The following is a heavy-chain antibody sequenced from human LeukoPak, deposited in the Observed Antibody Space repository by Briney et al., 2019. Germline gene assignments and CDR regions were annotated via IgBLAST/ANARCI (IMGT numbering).Heavy chain of an antibody. Sequence: SQTLSLTCVISGDSVSSNSAAWNWIRQSPSRGLEWLGRTYYRSKWYYHYAVAMKSRITVNPDTSKNQFSLRLNSVTPEDTAVYYCARTRDLGPDYWGQGTLVTVSS. J-gene: IGHJ4*02. CDR1: GDSVSSNSAA. CDR2: TYYRSKWYY. V-gene: IGHV6-1*01. D-gene: IGHD1-26*01. CDR3: ARTRDLGPDY.